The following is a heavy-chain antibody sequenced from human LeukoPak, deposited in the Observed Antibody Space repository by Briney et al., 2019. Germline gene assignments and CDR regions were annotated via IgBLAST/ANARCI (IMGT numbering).Heavy chain of an antibody. J-gene: IGHJ4*02. CDR1: GFPLSTSGVG. V-gene: IGHV2-5*02. CDR3: AHRRQYCNSTGCPYYFDY. Sequence: SGPTLVEPTQTLTLTCTFSGFPLSTSGVGVGWIRQPPGKALEWLALIYWDDDKRYSPSLKSRLTITKDTSKNQVVLTMTNMDPVDTATYYCAHRRQYCNSTGCPYYFDYWGQGTLVTVSS. D-gene: IGHD2-2*01. CDR2: IYWDDDK.